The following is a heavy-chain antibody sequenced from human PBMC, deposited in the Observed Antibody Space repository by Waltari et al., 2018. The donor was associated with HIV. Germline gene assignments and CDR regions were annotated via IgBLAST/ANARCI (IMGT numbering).Heavy chain of an antibody. CDR3: AKDLYCSGGNCYSRVLDS. Sequence: EVQVVESGGGLVQPGGSLRLSCAASGFTFSTYAMSWVRQAPGEGLEWAAALRGMGCTIHYAGSVKGRFTIARDSSKNTLELQRNSLRAEDTAVYFCAKDLYCSGGNCYSRVLDSWGQGTLVTVSS. CDR1: GFTFSTYA. D-gene: IGHD2-15*01. V-gene: IGHV3-23*04. J-gene: IGHJ4*02. CDR2: LRGMGCTI.